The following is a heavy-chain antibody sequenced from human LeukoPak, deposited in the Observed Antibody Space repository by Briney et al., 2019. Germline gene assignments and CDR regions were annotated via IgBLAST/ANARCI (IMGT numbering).Heavy chain of an antibody. J-gene: IGHJ6*02. Sequence: GRSLRLSCAASGFTFSSYAMHWVRQAPGKGLEWVAVISYDGSNTYYADSVKGRFTISRDNSKNTLYLQMNSLRAEDTAVYYCARVLGEVRWSSDYYYGMDVWGQGTTVTVSS. CDR3: ARVLGEVRWSSDYYYGMDV. D-gene: IGHD4-23*01. CDR2: ISYDGSNT. CDR1: GFTFSSYA. V-gene: IGHV3-30*04.